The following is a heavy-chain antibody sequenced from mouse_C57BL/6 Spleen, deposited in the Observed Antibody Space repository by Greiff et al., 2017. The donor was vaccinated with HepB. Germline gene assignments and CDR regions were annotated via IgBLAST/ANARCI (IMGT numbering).Heavy chain of an antibody. J-gene: IGHJ3*01. CDR1: GYTFTSYW. Sequence: QVQLQQPGAELVKPGASVKMSCKASGYTFTSYWITWVKQRPGQGLEWIGDIYPGSGSTNYNEKFKSKATLTVDTSSSTAYMQLSSLTSEDSAVYYCARAPITTVGGPWFAYWGQGTLVTVSA. D-gene: IGHD1-1*01. CDR3: ARAPITTVGGPWFAY. CDR2: IYPGSGST. V-gene: IGHV1-55*01.